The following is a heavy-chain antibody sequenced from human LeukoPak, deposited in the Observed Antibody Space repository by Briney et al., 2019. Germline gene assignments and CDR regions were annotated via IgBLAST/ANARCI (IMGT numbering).Heavy chain of an antibody. D-gene: IGHD5-18*01. J-gene: IGHJ4*02. CDR2: ISFDGNSE. CDR1: GFTLSTYA. CDR3: ARDGRGYTYGYLPYY. V-gene: IGHV3-30-3*01. Sequence: GKSLRLSCAASGFTLSTYAIHWVRQAPGKGLEWVAVISFDGNSEYYADSVKGRSTISRDNSRNMVYLQTHSLRPEDTAIYYCARDGRGYTYGYLPYYWGQGTLVTVSS.